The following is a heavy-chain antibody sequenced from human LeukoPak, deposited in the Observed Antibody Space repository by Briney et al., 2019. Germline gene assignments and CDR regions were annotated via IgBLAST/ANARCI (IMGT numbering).Heavy chain of an antibody. J-gene: IGHJ6*03. CDR2: INHSGST. CDR1: DGSFSGYY. CDR3: AREVADYGGYYYYHYMDV. Sequence: SETLSLTCAVYDGSFSGYYWSWIRQPPGKGLEWIGEINHSGSTNYNPSLKSRVTISLDTSKSQSSLKVRYVTAADTAMYYCAREVADYGGYYYYHYMDVWGKGTTVTISS. V-gene: IGHV4-34*01. D-gene: IGHD4-23*01.